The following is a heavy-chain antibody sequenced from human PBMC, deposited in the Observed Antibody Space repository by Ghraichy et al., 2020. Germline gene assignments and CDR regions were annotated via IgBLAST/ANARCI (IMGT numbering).Heavy chain of an antibody. V-gene: IGHV3-13*01. Sequence: GGSLRLSCAASGFTFSDYDMHWVRQASGKGLEWVSVIGIAEDTYYTASVKGRFSISRDIAKSSLYLQMSSLRVEDTAIYYCARATGGEYLDYWRQGTLVTVSS. D-gene: IGHD3-16*01. CDR2: IGIAEDT. CDR3: ARATGGEYLDY. J-gene: IGHJ4*02. CDR1: GFTFSDYD.